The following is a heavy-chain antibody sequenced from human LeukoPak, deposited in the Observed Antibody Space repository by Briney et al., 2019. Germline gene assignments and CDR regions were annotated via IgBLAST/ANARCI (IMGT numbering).Heavy chain of an antibody. D-gene: IGHD3-3*01. J-gene: IGHJ5*02. CDR2: ISSNGGST. Sequence: GGSLRLSCSASGFTFGSYAMHWVRQAPGKGLEYVSAISSNGGSTYYADSVKGRFTISRDNSKNTLYLQMSSLRAEDTAVYYCGKGYWSRPRGRFAPWGKGPLVPFPS. CDR1: GFTFGSYA. V-gene: IGHV3-64D*06. CDR3: GKGYWSRPRGRFAP.